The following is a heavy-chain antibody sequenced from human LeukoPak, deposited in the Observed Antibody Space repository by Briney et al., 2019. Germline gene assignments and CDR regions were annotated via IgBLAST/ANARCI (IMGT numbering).Heavy chain of an antibody. D-gene: IGHD2-2*01. J-gene: IGHJ5*02. Sequence: PGGSLRLSCAASGFTVSSNYMSWVRQAPGKGLEWVSVIYSGGSTYYADSVKGRFTISRDNSKNTLYLQMNSLRSDDTAVYYCAREVVVAALRPRRQRNWFDPWGQGTLVTVSS. CDR1: GFTVSSNY. V-gene: IGHV3-53*05. CDR3: AREVVVAALRPRRQRNWFDP. CDR2: IYSGGST.